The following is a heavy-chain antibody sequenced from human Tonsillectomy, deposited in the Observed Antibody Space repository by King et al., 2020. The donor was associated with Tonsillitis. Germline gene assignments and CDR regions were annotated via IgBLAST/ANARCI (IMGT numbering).Heavy chain of an antibody. CDR2: INWNSGGI. Sequence: VQLVESGGGLVQPGRSLRLSCAASGFTFDDYAMHWVRQAPGKGLEWVSGINWNSGGIGYADSVKGRFTISRDNAKNSLYLQMNTLRAEDTALYYCAKDLNKEWMQPDLAYGSRGTLVTVSS. CDR3: AKDLNKEWMQPDLAY. CDR1: GFTFDDYA. D-gene: IGHD5-18*01. J-gene: IGHJ4*02. V-gene: IGHV3-9*01.